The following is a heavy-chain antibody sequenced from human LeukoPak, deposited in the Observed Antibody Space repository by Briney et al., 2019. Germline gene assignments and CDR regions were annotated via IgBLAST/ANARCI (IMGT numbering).Heavy chain of an antibody. V-gene: IGHV3-7*01. CDR1: GFTFSSYW. D-gene: IGHD1-26*01. J-gene: IGHJ3*02. CDR2: IKQDGSEK. Sequence: PGGSLRLSCAASGFTFSSYWMSWVRQAPGKGLEWVANIKQDGSEKYYVDSVKGRFTISRDNAKNSLYLQMNSLRAEDTAVYYCARDRFPAGSYWLDDAFDIWGQGTMVTVPS. CDR3: ARDRFPAGSYWLDDAFDI.